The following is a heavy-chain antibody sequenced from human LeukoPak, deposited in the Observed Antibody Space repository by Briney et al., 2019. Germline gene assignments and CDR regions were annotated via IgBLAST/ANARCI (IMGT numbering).Heavy chain of an antibody. CDR2: IWYDGGNK. J-gene: IGHJ6*02. CDR1: GFTSSSYG. V-gene: IGHV3-33*01. D-gene: IGHD2-2*01. Sequence: TGGSLRLSCAASGFTSSSYGMHWVRQAPGKGLEWVAVIWYDGGNKYYADSVKGRFTISRDNSKNTLYLQMNSLRAADTAVYYCARGQYCTTTSCYSDYYYYYGMDVWGQGTTVTVSS. CDR3: ARGQYCTTTSCYSDYYYYYGMDV.